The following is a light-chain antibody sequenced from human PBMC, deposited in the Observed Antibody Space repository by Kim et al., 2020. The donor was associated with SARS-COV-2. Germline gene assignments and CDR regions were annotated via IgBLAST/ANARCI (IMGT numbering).Light chain of an antibody. CDR3: QSYDSSLSGSALKV. J-gene: IGLJ2*01. Sequence: QSVLTQPPSVSGAPGQRVTISCTGSSSNIGAGYDVHWYQQLPGTAPKLLIYGNSNRPSGVPDRFSGSKSGTSASLAITGLQAEDEADYYCQSYDSSLSGSALKVFGGGTQLTVL. CDR2: GNS. V-gene: IGLV1-40*01. CDR1: SSNIGAGYD.